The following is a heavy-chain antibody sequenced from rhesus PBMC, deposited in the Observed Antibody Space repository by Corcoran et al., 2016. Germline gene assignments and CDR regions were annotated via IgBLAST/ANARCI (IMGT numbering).Heavy chain of an antibody. J-gene: IGHJ3*01. Sequence: QVQLQESGPGLVKPSETLSLTCAVSGGSISSGYGWSWIRQPPGKGLEWIGYIYVSRGTTYYNPALKSRVTISKDPSKNQFSLKLSSVTAADTAVYYCARRDRGAFDFWGQGLRVTVSS. D-gene: IGHD5-42*01. CDR3: ARRDRGAFDF. CDR1: GGSISSGYG. V-gene: IGHV4S7*01. CDR2: IYVSRGTT.